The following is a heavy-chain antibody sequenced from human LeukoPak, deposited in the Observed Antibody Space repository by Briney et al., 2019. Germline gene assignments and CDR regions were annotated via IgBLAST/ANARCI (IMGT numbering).Heavy chain of an antibody. J-gene: IGHJ4*02. CDR1: GGSISGTNR. D-gene: IGHD1-26*01. Sequence: SETLSLTCGVSGGSISGTNRWSWVRQPPGQGLEWIGEISLAGQTNYNPSLNGRVTMSLDKSSNQLSLHLTSVTAADTATYFCSRESGPFCPFGYWGQGTLVIVSS. V-gene: IGHV4/OR15-8*02. CDR3: SRESGPFCPFGY. CDR2: ISLAGQT.